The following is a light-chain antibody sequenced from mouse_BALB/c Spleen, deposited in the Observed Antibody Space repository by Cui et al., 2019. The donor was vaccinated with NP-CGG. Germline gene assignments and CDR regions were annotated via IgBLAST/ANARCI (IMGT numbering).Light chain of an antibody. CDR3: ALWYSNHWV. J-gene: IGLJ1*01. CDR1: TGAVTTSNY. V-gene: IGLV1*01. Sequence: AAVTQVSAPTTPPGETVTLTCRSSTGAVTTSNYANWVQEKPDHLFTGLIGGTNNRAPGVPARFSGSLIGDKAALTITGAQTEDEAIYFCALWYSNHWVFGGGTKLTVL. CDR2: GTN.